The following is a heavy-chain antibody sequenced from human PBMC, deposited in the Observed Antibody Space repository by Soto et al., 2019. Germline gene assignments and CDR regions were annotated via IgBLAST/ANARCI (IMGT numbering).Heavy chain of an antibody. J-gene: IGHJ4*02. CDR3: AAEGPRWYDPPTQDY. D-gene: IGHD6-13*01. V-gene: IGHV3-30-3*01. Sequence: QVQLVESGGGVVQPGRSLRLSCAASGFTFSSDPMHWVRQAPGKGLEWVAGTSDDGSSEYYADSGKGRFTVSRDNSRNTLYMQVNSLRVEDTAVYYCAAEGPRWYDPPTQDYWWQGILVTVSS. CDR2: TSDDGSSE. CDR1: GFTFSSDP.